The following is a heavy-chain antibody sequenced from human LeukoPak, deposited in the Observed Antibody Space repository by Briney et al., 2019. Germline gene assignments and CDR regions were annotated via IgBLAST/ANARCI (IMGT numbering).Heavy chain of an antibody. Sequence: PGRSLRLSCAASGFTFSSYGMHWVRQAPGKGLEWVAVISYDGSNKYYADSVKGRFTISRDNSKNTLYLQMNSLRAEDTAVYYCAREGPGPYGDPRFDYWGQGTLVTVSS. CDR1: GFTFSSYG. CDR3: AREGPGPYGDPRFDY. D-gene: IGHD4-17*01. J-gene: IGHJ4*02. CDR2: ISYDGSNK. V-gene: IGHV3-30*03.